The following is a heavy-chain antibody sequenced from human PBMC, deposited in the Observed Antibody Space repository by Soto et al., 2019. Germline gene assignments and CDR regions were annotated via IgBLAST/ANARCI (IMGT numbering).Heavy chain of an antibody. CDR1: GFTLSDHY. D-gene: IGHD1-26*01. J-gene: IGHJ4*02. V-gene: IGHV3-72*01. CDR3: ARWVSGSPDN. CDR2: TKNKANRYTT. Sequence: AGSLRLSCAASGFTLSDHYMDWVRQAPGKGLEWVGRTKNKANRYTTEYAASVNGRFTISRDDSKNSLYLQMNSLKTEDTAVYYCARWVSGSPDNWGQGTLVTVSS.